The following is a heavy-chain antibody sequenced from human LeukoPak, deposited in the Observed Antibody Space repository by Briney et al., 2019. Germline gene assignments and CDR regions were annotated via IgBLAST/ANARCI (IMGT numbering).Heavy chain of an antibody. CDR2: IYYSGNT. D-gene: IGHD2-2*01. Sequence: SETLSLTCTVSGDSIKTSSYYWGWVRQPPGKGLEWIGSIYYSGNTYYNPSLKSRVTISVDTSKNQFSLKLSSVTAADTAVYYCARALGVQVPAAPIPDNWFDPWGQGTLVTVSS. V-gene: IGHV4-39*07. CDR1: GDSIKTSSYY. J-gene: IGHJ5*02. CDR3: ARALGVQVPAAPIPDNWFDP.